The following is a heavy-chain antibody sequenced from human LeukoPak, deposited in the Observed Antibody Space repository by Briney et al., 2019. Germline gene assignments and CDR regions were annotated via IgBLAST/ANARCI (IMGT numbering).Heavy chain of an antibody. CDR1: GFTFSSYW. Sequence: GGSLRLSCAASGFTFSSYWMHWVRQAPGKGLVWVSRINSDGSSTSYADSVKGRFTISRDNAKNTLYLLMNSLRAEDTAVYYCARDRRDGYNFFDCWGQGTLVTVSS. CDR2: INSDGSST. CDR3: ARDRRDGYNFFDC. J-gene: IGHJ4*02. D-gene: IGHD5-24*01. V-gene: IGHV3-74*01.